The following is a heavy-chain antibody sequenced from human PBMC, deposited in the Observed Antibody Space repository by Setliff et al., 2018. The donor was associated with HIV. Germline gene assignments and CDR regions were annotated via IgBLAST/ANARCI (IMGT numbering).Heavy chain of an antibody. D-gene: IGHD6-19*01. CDR1: GGSISTNSYY. CDR2: IYYSGST. V-gene: IGHV4-39*01. Sequence: SETLSLTCTVSGGSISTNSYYWGWIRQPPGKGLEWIGSIYYSGSTYYNPSLKSRVTISVDTSKNQFSLKVNSVTAADTAVYYCARSPRIGVAGEFEYWGQGTLVTVSS. J-gene: IGHJ4*02. CDR3: ARSPRIGVAGEFEY.